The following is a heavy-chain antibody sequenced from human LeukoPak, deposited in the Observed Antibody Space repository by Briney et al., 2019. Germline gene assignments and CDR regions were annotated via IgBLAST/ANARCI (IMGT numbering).Heavy chain of an antibody. CDR1: GGSFSGYN. Sequence: SETLSLTCAVYGGSFSGYNWSWIRQPQGKGLEWIGEINHSGSTNYNPSLKSRVTISVDTSKNQFSLKLSSVTAADTAVYYCARGNYYDSSGYYRTFDYWGQGTLVTVSS. D-gene: IGHD3-22*01. CDR2: INHSGST. V-gene: IGHV4-34*01. J-gene: IGHJ4*02. CDR3: ARGNYYDSSGYYRTFDY.